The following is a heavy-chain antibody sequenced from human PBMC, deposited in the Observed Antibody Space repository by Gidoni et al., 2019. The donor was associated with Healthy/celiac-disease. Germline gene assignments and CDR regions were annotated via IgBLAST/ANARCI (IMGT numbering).Heavy chain of an antibody. CDR3: ARVSHKLVSDY. Sequence: QVQLVESGGGVVQPGRSLRLSCAASGFTFSSYGMHWVRQAPGKGLEWVAVIWYDGSNKYYADSVKGRFTISRDNSKNTLYLQMNSLRAEDTAVYYCARVSHKLVSDYWGQGTLVTVSS. J-gene: IGHJ4*02. CDR2: IWYDGSNK. V-gene: IGHV3-33*01. CDR1: GFTFSSYG. D-gene: IGHD6-13*01.